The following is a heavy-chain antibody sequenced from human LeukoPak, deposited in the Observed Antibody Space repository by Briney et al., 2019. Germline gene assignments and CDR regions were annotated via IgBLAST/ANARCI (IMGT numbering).Heavy chain of an antibody. CDR1: GFIFSSYG. D-gene: IGHD3-10*01. CDR3: ARARSYSASGRTGFDP. CDR2: ISSSGSST. Sequence: GGSLRLSCAASGFIFSSYGLSWVRQTPGKGLEWVSTISSSGSSTYYADSVKGRFTISRDNAKNSLFLQMNSLRAEDTAVYYCARARSYSASGRTGFDPWGQGTLVTVSS. J-gene: IGHJ5*02. V-gene: IGHV3-21*01.